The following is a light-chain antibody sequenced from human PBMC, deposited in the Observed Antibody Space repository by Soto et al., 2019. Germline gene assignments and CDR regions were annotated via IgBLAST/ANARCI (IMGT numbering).Light chain of an antibody. CDR1: QSVSSSY. J-gene: IGKJ2*01. Sequence: EIVLTQSPGTLSLSPGERATLSCRASQSVSSSYLAWYQQKPGQAPRLLIYGASSRATGIPDRFSGSGSGTDFTLTISILEPEDFAVYYCQQHGSSPPYTFGQGTKLEIK. CDR2: GAS. V-gene: IGKV3-20*01. CDR3: QQHGSSPPYT.